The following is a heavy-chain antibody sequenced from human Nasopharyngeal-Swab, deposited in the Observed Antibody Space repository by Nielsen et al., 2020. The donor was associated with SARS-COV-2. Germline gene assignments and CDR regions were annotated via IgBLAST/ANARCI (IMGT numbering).Heavy chain of an antibody. CDR3: ARDLGYIRYCSGGSCYQDY. CDR2: INGGNGNT. Sequence: ASVQVSCKASGYTFTSFAMHWVRQAPGQRLEWMGWINGGNGNTKYSQKFQGRVTMTRDTSISTAYMELSRLRSDDTAVYYCARDLGYIRYCSGGSCYQDYWGQGTLVTVSS. D-gene: IGHD2-15*01. J-gene: IGHJ4*02. V-gene: IGHV1-3*01. CDR1: GYTFTSFA.